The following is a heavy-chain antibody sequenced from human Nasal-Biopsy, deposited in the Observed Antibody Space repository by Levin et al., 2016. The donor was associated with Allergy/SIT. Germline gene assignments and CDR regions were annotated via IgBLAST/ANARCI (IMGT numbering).Heavy chain of an antibody. J-gene: IGHJ3*01. D-gene: IGHD2-2*01. CDR1: GFAFDDYG. CDR2: INWNGGST. Sequence: GESLKISCAASGFAFDDYGMSWVRQVQGKGLEWVSRINWNGGSTDYADSVRGRFTVSRDNAKNSLYLQMNTLRVEDSALYYCVTSLVVVSATTPGGFDLWGQGTMVTVSS. CDR3: VTSLVVVSATTPGGFDL. V-gene: IGHV3-20*04.